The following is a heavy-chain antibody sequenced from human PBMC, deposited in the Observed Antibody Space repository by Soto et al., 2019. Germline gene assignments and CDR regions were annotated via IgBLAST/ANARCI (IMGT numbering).Heavy chain of an antibody. Sequence: SVKVSCKASGGTFSSYAISWVRQAPGQGLEWMGGIIPIFGTATYAQKFQGRVTITADESTSTAYMELSSLRSEDTAVYYCARQNYYYYYGMDVWGQGTTVTVSS. CDR2: IIPIFGTA. V-gene: IGHV1-69*13. J-gene: IGHJ6*02. CDR1: GGTFSSYA. CDR3: ARQNYYYYYGMDV.